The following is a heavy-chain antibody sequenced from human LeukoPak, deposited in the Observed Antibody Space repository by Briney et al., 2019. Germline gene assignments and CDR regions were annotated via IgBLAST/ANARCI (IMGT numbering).Heavy chain of an antibody. Sequence: PSETLSLTCTVSGYFISSGYYWGWIRQPPGKGLEWIGSTYHSGSTDYNPSLKSRVTISVDTSKDQFSLKLSSVTAADTAVYYCARVNPVLRYFDWPLDAFDIWGQGTMVTVSS. CDR3: ARVNPVLRYFDWPLDAFDI. CDR2: TYHSGST. D-gene: IGHD3-9*01. J-gene: IGHJ3*02. CDR1: GYFISSGYY. V-gene: IGHV4-38-2*02.